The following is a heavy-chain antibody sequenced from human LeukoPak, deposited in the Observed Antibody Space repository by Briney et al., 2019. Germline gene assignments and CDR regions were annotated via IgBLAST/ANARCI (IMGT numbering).Heavy chain of an antibody. J-gene: IGHJ1*01. CDR3: AQQVGYCSSGSCYFTY. D-gene: IGHD2-15*01. V-gene: IGHV3-23*01. CDR2: ISNTGGST. CDR1: GFSFNTYA. Sequence: GGSLRLSGAASGFSFNTYAMSGVRQAPGKGLKWVSAISNTGGSTYYADSVKGRFTISRDKSKNTLSLQMNSLRAEDTAVYYCAQQVGYCSSGSCYFTYWGQGTLVTVSS.